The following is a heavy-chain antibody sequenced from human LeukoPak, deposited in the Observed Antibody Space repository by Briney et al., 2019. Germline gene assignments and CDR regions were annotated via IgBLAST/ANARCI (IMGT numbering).Heavy chain of an antibody. Sequence: SETLSLTCTVSGGSISSSSYYWGWIRQPPGKGLEWIGSIYYSRSTYYNPSLKSRVTISVDTSKNQFSLKLSSVTAADTAVYYCARHRRYFDWLPNNWFDPWGQGTLVTVSS. CDR1: GGSISSSSYY. V-gene: IGHV4-39*01. D-gene: IGHD3-9*01. CDR3: ARHRRYFDWLPNNWFDP. J-gene: IGHJ5*02. CDR2: IYYSRST.